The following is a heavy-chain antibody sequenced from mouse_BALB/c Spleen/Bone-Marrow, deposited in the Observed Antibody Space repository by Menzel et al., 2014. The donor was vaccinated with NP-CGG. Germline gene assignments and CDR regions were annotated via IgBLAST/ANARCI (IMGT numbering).Heavy chain of an antibody. CDR1: GFNIEDTY. CDR3: ARYYYGYYFDY. CDR2: IDPANGNT. V-gene: IGHV14-3*02. J-gene: IGHJ2*01. Sequence: EVKLMESGAELVKPGASVKLSCTASGFNIEDTYMHWVKQRPEQGLEWIGRIDPANGNTKYDPKFQGKATITADTSSNTAYLQLSSLTSEDTAVYYCARYYYGYYFDYWGQGTTLTVSS. D-gene: IGHD1-2*01.